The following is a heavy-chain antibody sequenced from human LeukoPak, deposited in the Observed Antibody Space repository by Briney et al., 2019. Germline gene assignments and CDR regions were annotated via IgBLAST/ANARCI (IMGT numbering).Heavy chain of an antibody. CDR2: INYSGTT. D-gene: IGHD6-19*01. Sequence: PAEPLYFTCTASGCPFSDLDWSWSRRPPGKGLGGIGYINYSGTTNYSHSLKSRVTISVDTYKNQFSLKLSSVTAADTAVYYCARVMGRGWTGFDYWGQGTLVTVSS. CDR1: GCPFSDLD. V-gene: IGHV4-59*13. J-gene: IGHJ4*02. CDR3: ARVMGRGWTGFDY.